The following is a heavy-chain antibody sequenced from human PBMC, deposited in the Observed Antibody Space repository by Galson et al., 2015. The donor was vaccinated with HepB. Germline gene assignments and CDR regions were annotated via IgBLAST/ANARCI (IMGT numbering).Heavy chain of an antibody. V-gene: IGHV4-30-4*07. CDR1: GGSISSCGYS. D-gene: IGHD3-22*01. J-gene: IGHJ3*02. Sequence: LSLTCAVSGGSISSCGYSWSWIRQPPGKGLEWIGYIHYSGSTYYNPSLKSRVTISVDTSKNQFSLRLSSVTAADTAVYHCARDWDDSSGYWPFDIWGQGTMVTVSS. CDR2: IHYSGST. CDR3: ARDWDDSSGYWPFDI.